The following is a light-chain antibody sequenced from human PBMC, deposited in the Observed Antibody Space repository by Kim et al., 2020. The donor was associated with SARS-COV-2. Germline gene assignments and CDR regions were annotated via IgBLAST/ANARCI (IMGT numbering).Light chain of an antibody. Sequence: VAPGQTATITCSGDELTKYYTYWYQQKPGRAPVLVIFKDTERPSGIPERLSGSSSGTTVTLTISGVQAEDEATYYCQSADSIGTFVFRTGTKVTVL. J-gene: IGLJ1*01. V-gene: IGLV3-25*03. CDR3: QSADSIGTFV. CDR1: ELTKYY. CDR2: KDT.